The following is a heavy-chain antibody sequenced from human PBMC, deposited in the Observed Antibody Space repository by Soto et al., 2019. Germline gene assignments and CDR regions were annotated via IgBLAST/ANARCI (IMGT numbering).Heavy chain of an antibody. CDR2: IKEDGSEK. Sequence: GGSLRLSCAASGFTFSSYWMSWVRQAPGKGLEWVANIKEDGSEKYYVDSVKGRFTISRDNAKNSLYLQMNSLRAGDTAVYYCANVPIWCSSTSCYTEGFDYWGQGTLVTV. J-gene: IGHJ4*02. D-gene: IGHD2-2*02. CDR1: GFTFSSYW. V-gene: IGHV3-7*03. CDR3: ANVPIWCSSTSCYTEGFDY.